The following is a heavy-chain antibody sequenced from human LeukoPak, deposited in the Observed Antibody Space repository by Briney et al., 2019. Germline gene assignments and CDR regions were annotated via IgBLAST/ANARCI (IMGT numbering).Heavy chain of an antibody. CDR1: GLTVSSNY. CDR3: ARAIPGYYDSSGYPSTDFDY. Sequence: GGSLRLSCAASGLTVSSNYMSWVRQAPGKGLEWVSVIYSGGSTYYADSVKGRFTISRDNSKNTLYLQMNSLRAEDTAVYYCARAIPGYYDSSGYPSTDFDYWGQGTLVTVSS. CDR2: IYSGGST. V-gene: IGHV3-66*01. D-gene: IGHD3-22*01. J-gene: IGHJ4*02.